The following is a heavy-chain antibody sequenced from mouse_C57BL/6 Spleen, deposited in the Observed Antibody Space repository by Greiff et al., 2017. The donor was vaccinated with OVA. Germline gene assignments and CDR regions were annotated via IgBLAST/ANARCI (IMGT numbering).Heavy chain of an antibody. CDR1: GYTFTSYW. Sequence: QVQLKQPGAELVRPGSSVKLSCKASGYTFTSYWMHWVKQRPIQGLEWIGNIDPSDSETHYNQKFKDKATLTVDKSSSTAYMQLSSLTSEDSAVYYCARDYYGSRGYFDYWGQGTTLTVSS. CDR2: IDPSDSET. J-gene: IGHJ2*01. D-gene: IGHD1-1*01. V-gene: IGHV1-52*01. CDR3: ARDYYGSRGYFDY.